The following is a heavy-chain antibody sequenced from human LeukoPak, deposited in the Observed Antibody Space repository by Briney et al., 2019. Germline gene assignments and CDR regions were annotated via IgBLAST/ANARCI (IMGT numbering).Heavy chain of an antibody. CDR3: AREARLGCSGGSCFNDAFDI. J-gene: IGHJ3*02. Sequence: GASVKVSCKASGYTFTGYYMHWVRQAPGQGLEWMGRISPNSGGTNYAQKFQGRVTMTRDTSISTAYMELSRLRSDDTAVYYCAREARLGCSGGSCFNDAFDIWGQGTMVTVSS. D-gene: IGHD2-15*01. CDR1: GYTFTGYY. V-gene: IGHV1-2*06. CDR2: ISPNSGGT.